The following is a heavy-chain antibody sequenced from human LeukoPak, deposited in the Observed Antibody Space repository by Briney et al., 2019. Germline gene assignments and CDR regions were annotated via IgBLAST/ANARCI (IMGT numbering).Heavy chain of an antibody. CDR1: GDSVSSNSAA. V-gene: IGHV6-1*01. J-gene: IGHJ5*02. CDR2: TYYRSKWYN. D-gene: IGHD1-26*01. CDR3: ARDHGGSYVSPGWFDP. Sequence: SQTLSLTCAISGDSVSSNSAAWNWIRQSPSRGLEWLGRTYYRSKWYNDYAVSVKSRITINPDTSKNQFSLQLNSVTPEDTAVYYCARDHGGSYVSPGWFDPWGQGTLVTVSS.